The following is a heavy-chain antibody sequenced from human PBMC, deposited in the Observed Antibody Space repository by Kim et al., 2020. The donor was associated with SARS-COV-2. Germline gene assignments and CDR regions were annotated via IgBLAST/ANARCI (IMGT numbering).Heavy chain of an antibody. Sequence: GGSLRLSCAASGFTFDDYAMHWVRQAPGKGLEWVSGISWNSGSIGYADSVKGRFTISRDNAKNSLYLQMNSLRAEDTALYYCAKEGVRGGLDYWGQGTLVTVSS. D-gene: IGHD3-10*01. CDR2: ISWNSGSI. J-gene: IGHJ4*02. V-gene: IGHV3-9*01. CDR3: AKEGVRGGLDY. CDR1: GFTFDDYA.